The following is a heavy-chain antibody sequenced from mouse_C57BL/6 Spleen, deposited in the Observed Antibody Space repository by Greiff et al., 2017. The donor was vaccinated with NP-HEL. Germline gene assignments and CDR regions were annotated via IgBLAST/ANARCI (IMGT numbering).Heavy chain of an antibody. D-gene: IGHD4-1*01. CDR1: GYAFSSSW. V-gene: IGHV1-82*01. CDR2: IYPGDGDT. CDR3: ARWDPSWFAY. J-gene: IGHJ3*01. Sequence: QLQQSGPELVKPGASVKISCKASGYAFSSSWMNWVKQRPGTGLEWIGRIYPGDGDTNYNGKFKGKATLTADKSSSTAYMQLSSLTSEDSAVYFCARWDPSWFAYWGQGTLVTVSA.